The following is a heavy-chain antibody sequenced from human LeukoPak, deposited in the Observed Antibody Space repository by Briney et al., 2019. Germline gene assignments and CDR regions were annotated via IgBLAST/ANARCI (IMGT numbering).Heavy chain of an antibody. J-gene: IGHJ4*02. CDR2: ISSSGSTI. CDR3: ARRYCSGGSCYFRYFDY. Sequence: GGSLRLSCAASGFTFSSYEMNWLRQAPGKGLEWVSYISSSGSTIYYADSVKGRFTISRDNAKNSLYLQMNSLSAEDTAVYSCARRYCSGGSCYFRYFDYWGQGTLVTVSS. CDR1: GFTFSSYE. V-gene: IGHV3-48*03. D-gene: IGHD2-15*01.